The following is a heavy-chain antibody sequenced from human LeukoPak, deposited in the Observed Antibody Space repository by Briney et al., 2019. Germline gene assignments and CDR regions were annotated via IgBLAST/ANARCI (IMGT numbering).Heavy chain of an antibody. CDR3: ATNWGGTAMVTFDY. J-gene: IGHJ4*02. Sequence: AAVKVSCKASGYTFTSYGISWVRQAPGQGLEWMGWISAYNGNTNYAQKLQGRVTMTTDTSTSTAYMELRSLRSDDTAVYYCATNWGGTAMVTFDYWGQGTLITVSS. D-gene: IGHD5-18*01. V-gene: IGHV1-18*01. CDR2: ISAYNGNT. CDR1: GYTFTSYG.